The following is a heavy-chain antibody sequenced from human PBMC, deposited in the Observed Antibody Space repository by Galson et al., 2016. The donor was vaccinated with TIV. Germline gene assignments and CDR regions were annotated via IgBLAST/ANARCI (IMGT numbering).Heavy chain of an antibody. Sequence: SLRLSCAASGLTFSSHAMTWVRQPPGKGLEWVSAISAGGGSTYYADSVQGRFTISRDNSKNTQYLQMNSLRAEDTAIYYCAKVPSSGFSYYYGLDVWGQGTTVTVSS. D-gene: IGHD3-22*01. V-gene: IGHV3-23*01. CDR2: ISAGGGST. J-gene: IGHJ6*02. CDR3: AKVPSSGFSYYYGLDV. CDR1: GLTFSSHA.